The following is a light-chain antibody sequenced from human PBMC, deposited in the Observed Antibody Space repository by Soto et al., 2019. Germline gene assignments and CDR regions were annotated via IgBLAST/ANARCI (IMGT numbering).Light chain of an antibody. J-gene: IGKJ4*01. CDR2: AAS. V-gene: IGKV1-39*01. CDR1: QSISSY. Sequence: DIQMTQSPSSLSASVGDRVTITCRASQSISSYLNWYQQKPGKAPKLLIYAASSLQIGVPSRFSGTGSGTDXPLXXSSLQPEDFATXYXQQSYSTPRTFGGGTKVEIK. CDR3: QQSYSTPRT.